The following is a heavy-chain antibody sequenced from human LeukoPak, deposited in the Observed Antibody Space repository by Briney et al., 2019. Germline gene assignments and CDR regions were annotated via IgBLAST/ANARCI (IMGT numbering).Heavy chain of an antibody. D-gene: IGHD1-1*01. CDR2: IYYSGST. Sequence: SETLSLTCTVSGGSISSSSYYWGWIRQPPGKGLEWIGSIYYSGSTYYNPSLKSRVTISVDTSKNQFSLKLSSVTAADTAVYYCARGDRYNWNYYYFDYWGQGTLVTVSS. CDR3: ARGDRYNWNYYYFDY. V-gene: IGHV4-39*01. CDR1: GGSISSSSYY. J-gene: IGHJ4*02.